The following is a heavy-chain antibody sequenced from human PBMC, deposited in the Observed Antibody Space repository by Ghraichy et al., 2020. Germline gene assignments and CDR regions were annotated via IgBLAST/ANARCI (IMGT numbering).Heavy chain of an antibody. J-gene: IGHJ4*02. D-gene: IGHD3-10*01. CDR2: ISHDGSKK. CDR1: GFTFSGYA. Sequence: GGSLRLSCAASGFTFSGYAMHWVRQAPAKGLEWVAFISHDGSKKYYVDSVKGRFTISRDSSKNTLSLQMNSLRPEDTALYYCARDRITMVRGVPYNFDYWGQGTLVTVS. CDR3: ARDRITMVRGVPYNFDY. V-gene: IGHV3-30*04.